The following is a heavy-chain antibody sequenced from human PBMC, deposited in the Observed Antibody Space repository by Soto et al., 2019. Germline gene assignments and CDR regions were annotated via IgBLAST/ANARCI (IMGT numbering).Heavy chain of an antibody. D-gene: IGHD4-4*01. V-gene: IGHV3-15*07. J-gene: IGHJ4*02. Sequence: EVQMVESGGGLVQPGGSLRLSCATSGFTFINAWMNWVRQAPGKGLEWVGRVKSKTDGGTTDYAAHVKGRFTISRDDSKNTMFLQMNSLKIYDTALYYCTTDPYSTRDYWGQGTLVTVSS. CDR2: VKSKTDGGTT. CDR1: GFTFINAW. CDR3: TTDPYSTRDY.